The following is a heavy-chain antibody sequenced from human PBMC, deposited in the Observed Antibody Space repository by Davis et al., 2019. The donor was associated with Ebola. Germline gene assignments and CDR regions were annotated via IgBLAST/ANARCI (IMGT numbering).Heavy chain of an antibody. D-gene: IGHD4-11*01. J-gene: IGHJ6*02. Sequence: ASAMISCKASGYISTSYDSNWARQATGQGLEWMGWMNPNSGNTGYAQEFQGRVNMTRNTSISTAYMELSSLRYEDTAVYYCARASHDYSNFYYYYYGMDVWGQGTTVTISS. V-gene: IGHV1-8*02. CDR2: MNPNSGNT. CDR3: ARASHDYSNFYYYYYGMDV. CDR1: GYISTSYD.